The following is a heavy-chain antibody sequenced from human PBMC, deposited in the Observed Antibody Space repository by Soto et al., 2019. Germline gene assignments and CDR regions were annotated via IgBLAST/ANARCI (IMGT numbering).Heavy chain of an antibody. CDR2: MYNTGST. D-gene: IGHD2-21*02. Sequence: SETLSLTCTVSGGSISGYYWSWIRQPPGKGLEWIGYMYNTGSTVYNPSFKSRVTISVDTSKNQFSLKLNSVTAADTAVYYCARDLWVYCGNDCYPPDVWGQGTTVTVSS. V-gene: IGHV4-59*01. CDR1: GGSISGYY. J-gene: IGHJ6*02. CDR3: ARDLWVYCGNDCYPPDV.